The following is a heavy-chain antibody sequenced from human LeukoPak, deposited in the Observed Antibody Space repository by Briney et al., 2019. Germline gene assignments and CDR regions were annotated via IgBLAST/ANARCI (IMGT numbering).Heavy chain of an antibody. CDR1: GYSFPGFY. V-gene: IGHV5-51*01. J-gene: IGHJ4*02. CDR2: IYPGNSDI. D-gene: IGHD2-2*01. Sequence: GESLKISCQGSGYSFPGFYIHWMRQMPGKALEWIGIIYPGNSDIRYRPSFQGQVTISADRSISTAYLQWSSLKSSDTATYYCAMSSSVCSSTSCYLDYWGQGTLVTVSS. CDR3: AMSSSVCSSTSCYLDY.